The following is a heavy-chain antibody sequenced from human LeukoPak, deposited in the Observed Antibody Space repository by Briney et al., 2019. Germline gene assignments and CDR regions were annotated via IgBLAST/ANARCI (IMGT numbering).Heavy chain of an antibody. Sequence: KSSETLSLTCAVYGGSFSGYYWSWIRQPPGKGLEWIGEINHSGSTNYNPSLKSRVTMSVDRSKNQFSLKLTSVTAADTAVYYCARDGHGFNGGGGFWGQGTLVTVSS. CDR1: GGSFSGYY. CDR2: INHSGST. D-gene: IGHD5-24*01. CDR3: ARDGHGFNGGGGF. J-gene: IGHJ4*02. V-gene: IGHV4-34*01.